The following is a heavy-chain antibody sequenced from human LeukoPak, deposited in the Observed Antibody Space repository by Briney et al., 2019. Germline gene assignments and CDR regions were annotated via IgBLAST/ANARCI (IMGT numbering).Heavy chain of an antibody. D-gene: IGHD1-1*01. J-gene: IGHJ4*02. CDR2: IYYSGSA. CDR3: ARHGNFFDF. V-gene: IGHV4-39*01. Sequence: PSETLSLTCSVSGGSISSDGFYWGWLRQPPGKGLEWIGGIYYSGSAYYNTSLKSRVTTSVDTSKRQCSLKLSSVTAADTAMYYCARHGNFFDFWGQGTLVTVSS. CDR1: GGSISSDGFY.